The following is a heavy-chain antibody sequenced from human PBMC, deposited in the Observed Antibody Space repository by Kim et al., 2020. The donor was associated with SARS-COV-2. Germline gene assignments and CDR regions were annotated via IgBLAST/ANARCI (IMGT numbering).Heavy chain of an antibody. V-gene: IGHV3-30*14. CDR3: AREGADAFDI. Sequence: GGSLRLSCTAPGFTFSRYAMHWVRQAPGKGLEWVAFISYDGGYKYYTDSVKGRFTISRDNSKNTLFLQMNSLRVDDTAVYYCAREGADAFDIWGQGTMVTVFS. CDR1: GFTFSRYA. CDR2: ISYDGGYK. J-gene: IGHJ3*02.